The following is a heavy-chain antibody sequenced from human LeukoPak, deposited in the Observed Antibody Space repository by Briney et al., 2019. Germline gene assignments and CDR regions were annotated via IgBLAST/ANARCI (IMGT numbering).Heavy chain of an antibody. CDR3: AKQYYDILTGYRLNDY. J-gene: IGHJ4*02. D-gene: IGHD3-9*01. Sequence: SETLSLTCAVYGGSFSGYYWSWIRHPPGEGLEWSGEINHSGSTSYNPSPKSRATISVDTSKNQFSLKLSSVTAAYTAVYYCAKQYYDILTGYRLNDYWGQGTLVTVSS. CDR2: INHSGST. V-gene: IGHV4-34*01. CDR1: GGSFSGYY.